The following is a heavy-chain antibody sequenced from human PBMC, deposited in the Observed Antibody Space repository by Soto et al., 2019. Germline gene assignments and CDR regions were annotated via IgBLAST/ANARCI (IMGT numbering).Heavy chain of an antibody. CDR3: ARIYYDSSGPSFLVYYYYYGMDV. V-gene: IGHV4-39*01. Sequence: SETLAVTCPVSGCSISSSSYYWGWIRQPPGKGLEWIGSIYYSGSTYYNPSLKSRVTISVDTSKNQFSLKLSSVTAADTAVYYCARIYYDSSGPSFLVYYYYYGMDVWGQGTTVPVSS. CDR1: GCSISSSSYY. J-gene: IGHJ6*02. CDR2: IYYSGST. D-gene: IGHD3-22*01.